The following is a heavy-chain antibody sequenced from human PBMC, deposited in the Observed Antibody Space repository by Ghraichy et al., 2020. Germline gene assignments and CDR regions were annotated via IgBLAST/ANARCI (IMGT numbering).Heavy chain of an antibody. J-gene: IGHJ4*02. CDR3: AKGASSTLGTHYHDSGGYQFES. Sequence: GGSLRLSCAGSGFSFNNFAMSWVRQVPGQGLEWVSGISGHGGHIYYADSVKGRFTISRDSSKSTLNLQMDSLRAEDTALYYCAKGASSTLGTHYHDSGGYQFESWGRGTLVTVSS. V-gene: IGHV3-23*01. CDR1: GFSFNNFA. D-gene: IGHD3-22*01. CDR2: ISGHGGHI.